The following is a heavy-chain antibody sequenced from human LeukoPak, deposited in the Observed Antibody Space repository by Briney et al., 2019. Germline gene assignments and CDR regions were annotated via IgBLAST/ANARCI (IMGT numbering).Heavy chain of an antibody. CDR3: AREDSSGPTDF. CDR1: GFAFSSYS. D-gene: IGHD3-22*01. V-gene: IGHV3-21*01. CDR2: ISSRNSYI. J-gene: IGHJ4*02. Sequence: GGSLRLSCAASGFAFSSYSMSWVRQAPGKGLEWVSSISSRNSYIYYVESLRGRFIISRDNAKNSLYLQINSLRGEDTAVYYCAREDSSGPTDFWGQGTLVTVSS.